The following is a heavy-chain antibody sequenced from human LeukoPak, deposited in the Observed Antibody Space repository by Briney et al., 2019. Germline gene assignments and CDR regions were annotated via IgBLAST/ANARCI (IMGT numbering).Heavy chain of an antibody. CDR3: ARDRMREAFDI. J-gene: IGHJ3*02. CDR2: IWYDGSNK. CDR1: GFTFSSYG. V-gene: IGHV3-33*01. D-gene: IGHD2-15*01. Sequence: GGPLRLSCAASGFTFSSYGMHWVRQAPGKGLEWVAVIWYDGSNKYYADSVKGRFTISRDNSKNTLYLQMNSLRAEDTAVYYCARDRMREAFDIWGQGTMVTVSS.